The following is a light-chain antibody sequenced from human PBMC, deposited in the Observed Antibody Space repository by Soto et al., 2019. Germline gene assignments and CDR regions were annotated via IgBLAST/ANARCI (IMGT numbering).Light chain of an antibody. J-gene: IGLJ7*01. V-gene: IGLV2-14*02. CDR3: TSYTITHIPVI. CDR2: EGS. CDR1: SIDDGSYNL. Sequence: QSALTQPASVSGSPGQSITISCTGTSIDDGSYNLVSWYQQHPGKAPKLMIYEGSKRPSGVSNRFSGSKSGNTASLTITGLQPEDEASYYCTSYTITHIPVIFGGGTQLTVL.